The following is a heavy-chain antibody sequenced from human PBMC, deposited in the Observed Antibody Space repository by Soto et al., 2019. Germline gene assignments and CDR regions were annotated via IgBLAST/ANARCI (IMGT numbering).Heavy chain of an antibody. CDR1: GGSISSYY. D-gene: IGHD6-13*01. J-gene: IGHJ5*02. CDR3: ARMRHSSSWYWFDT. CDR2: IYTSGST. V-gene: IGHV4-4*07. Sequence: TLSLTCTVSGGSISSYYWSWIRQPAGKGLEWIGRIYTSGSTNYNPSLKSRVTMSVDTSKNQFSLKLSSVTAADTAVYYCARMRHSSSWYWFDTWGQGTLVTVSS.